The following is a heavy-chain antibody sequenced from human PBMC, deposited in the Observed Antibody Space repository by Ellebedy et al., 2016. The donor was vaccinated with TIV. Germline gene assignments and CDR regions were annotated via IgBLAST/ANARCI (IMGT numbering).Heavy chain of an antibody. CDR3: ARDRGKQPDYDPVDV. CDR2: VSSDGTTK. J-gene: IGHJ3*01. V-gene: IGHV3-33*08. CDR1: GFTLDNYA. D-gene: IGHD1-14*01. Sequence: PAGSLRLSCAASGFTLDNYAMFWVRQAPGRGLEWVAVVSSDGTTKFYGDSVRGRFTISRDNSKNTLSLQMHSLRAEDTAFYYCARDRGKQPDYDPVDVWGQGTQVTVSS.